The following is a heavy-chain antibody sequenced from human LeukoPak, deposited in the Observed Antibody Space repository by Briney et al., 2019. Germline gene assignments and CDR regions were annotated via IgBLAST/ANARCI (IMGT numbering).Heavy chain of an antibody. CDR2: IYPGDSDT. CDR3: ARSLTPDYFDY. V-gene: IGHV5-51*01. Sequence: GESLKISCKGSGYSFTTYWIGWVRQMPGKGLEWMGIIYPGDSDTRYSPSFQGQVTIPADKSITTAYLQWSSLKASDTAIYYCARSLTPDYFDYWGQGTLVTVSS. J-gene: IGHJ4*02. CDR1: GYSFTTYW.